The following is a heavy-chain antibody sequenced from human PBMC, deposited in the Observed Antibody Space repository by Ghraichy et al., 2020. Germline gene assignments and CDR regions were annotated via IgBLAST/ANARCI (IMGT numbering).Heavy chain of an antibody. CDR1: GLTFSDHY. V-gene: IGHV3-72*01. CDR3: ARPHYGSGTYFYYFDY. Sequence: GSLRLSCAASGLTFSDHYMDWVRQAPGKGLEWVGRIRNKRNSYTTEYAASVKGRFIISRDDSKNSLYLQMSSLKTDDTAVYYCARPHYGSGTYFYYFDYWGQGTLVTVSS. D-gene: IGHD3-10*01. J-gene: IGHJ4*02. CDR2: IRNKRNSYTT.